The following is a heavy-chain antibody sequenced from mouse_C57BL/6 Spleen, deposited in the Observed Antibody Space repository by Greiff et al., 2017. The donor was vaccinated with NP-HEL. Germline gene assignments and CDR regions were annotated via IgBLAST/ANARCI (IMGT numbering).Heavy chain of an antibody. CDR1: GYTFTSYW. CDR3: ASSYGNYNFDY. D-gene: IGHD2-1*01. V-gene: IGHV1-64*01. CDR2: IHPNSGST. J-gene: IGHJ2*01. Sequence: QVQLQQPGAELVKPGASVKLSCKASGYTFTSYWMHWVKQRPGQGLEWIGMIHPNSGSTNYNEKFKSKVTLTVDKASSTAYMQLSSLTSEDSAVYYGASSYGNYNFDYWGQGTTLTVSS.